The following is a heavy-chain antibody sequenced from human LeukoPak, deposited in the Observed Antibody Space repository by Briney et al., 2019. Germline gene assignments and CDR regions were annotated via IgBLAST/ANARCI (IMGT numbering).Heavy chain of an antibody. D-gene: IGHD6-6*01. V-gene: IGHV4-30-2*01. CDR2: IYHSGST. CDR1: GGSISSGGYY. CDR3: ARVESSPSDFDY. J-gene: IGHJ4*02. Sequence: YPSETLSLTCTVSGGSISSGGYYWSWIRQPPGKGLEWIGYIYHSGSTYYNPSLKSRVTITVDRSKNQFSLKLSSVTAADTAVYYCARVESSPSDFDYWGQGTLVTVSS.